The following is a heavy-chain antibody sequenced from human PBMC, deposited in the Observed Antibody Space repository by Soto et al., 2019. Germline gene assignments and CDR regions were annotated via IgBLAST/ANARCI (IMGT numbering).Heavy chain of an antibody. V-gene: IGHV3-11*05. J-gene: IGHJ4*02. Sequence: PGGSLRLSCAASGFTFNDYYMSWIRQAPGKGLEWVSYISSSSSYTNYADSVKGRFTISRDNAKNSLYLQMNSLRAEDTAVYYCARVGALIDYWGQGTLVTVSS. D-gene: IGHD4-17*01. CDR1: GFTFNDYY. CDR2: ISSSSSYT. CDR3: ARVGALIDY.